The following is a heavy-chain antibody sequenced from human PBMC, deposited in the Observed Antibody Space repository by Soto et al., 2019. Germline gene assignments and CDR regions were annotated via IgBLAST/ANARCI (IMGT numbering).Heavy chain of an antibody. CDR1: GGSISGHY. CDR2: VFYTGSA. CDR3: ARDHWRHYDNTWQYYGLDV. D-gene: IGHD3-22*01. V-gene: IGHV4-59*11. Sequence: QVQLQESGPGLLRPSETLSLTCTVSGGSISGHYWSWIRQPPGKGLEWIGYVFYTGSAHYRPYLKSRATISVDTSKNKFSLRLHSVTAADTAVYYCARDHWRHYDNTWQYYGLDVWGQGTTVTVSS. J-gene: IGHJ6*01.